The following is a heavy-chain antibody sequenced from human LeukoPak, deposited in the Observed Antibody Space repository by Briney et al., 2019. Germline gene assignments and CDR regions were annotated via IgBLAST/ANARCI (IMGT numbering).Heavy chain of an antibody. J-gene: IGHJ4*02. CDR1: GYTFNSYY. Sequence: ASVKVSCKASGYTFNSYYMHWVRQAPGQGLEWMGIINPSGDFTSYAQKFQGRVTMTKDTSTSTVYMELSGLRSGDTAVFYCARDAMTSVTTSPYYFDYWGQGTLVTVSS. V-gene: IGHV1-46*02. CDR2: INPSGDFT. CDR3: ARDAMTSVTTSPYYFDY. D-gene: IGHD4-17*01.